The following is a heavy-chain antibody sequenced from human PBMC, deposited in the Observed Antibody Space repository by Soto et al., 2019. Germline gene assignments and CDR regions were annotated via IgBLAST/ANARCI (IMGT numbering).Heavy chain of an antibody. J-gene: IGHJ4*02. CDR3: ARGLLICSGGSCQPIYYFDY. V-gene: IGHV4-34*01. CDR2: INHSGST. Sequence: SETLSLTCAVYGGSFSGYYWSWIRQPPGKGLEWIGEINHSGSTNYNPSLKSRVTISVDTSKNQFSLKLSSVTAADTAVYYCARGLLICSGGSCQPIYYFDYWGQGTLVTVSS. D-gene: IGHD2-15*01. CDR1: GGSFSGYY.